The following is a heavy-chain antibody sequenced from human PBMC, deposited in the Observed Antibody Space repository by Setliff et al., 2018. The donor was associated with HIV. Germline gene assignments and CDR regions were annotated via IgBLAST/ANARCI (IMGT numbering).Heavy chain of an antibody. CDR2: IWFDGSYK. CDR3: GKDFNWESGC. CDR1: GFNFNSYG. Sequence: PGGSLRLSCAASGFNFNSYGMHWVRQAPGKGLEWVAVIWFDGSYKYYVDSVKGRFTISRDNAKNTLYLQLNSLRAEDTAMYYCGKDFNWESGCWGQGTLVTVSS. J-gene: IGHJ4*02. D-gene: IGHD1-1*01. V-gene: IGHV3-33*03.